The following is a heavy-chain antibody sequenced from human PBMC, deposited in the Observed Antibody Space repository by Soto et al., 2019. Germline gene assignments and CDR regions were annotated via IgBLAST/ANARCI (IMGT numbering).Heavy chain of an antibody. CDR1: GFTFSSYA. CDR3: ANEAGGPEAVAVLDY. D-gene: IGHD6-19*01. Sequence: QVQLVESGGGVVQPGRSLRLSCAASGFTFSSYAMHWVRQAPGKGLEWVAVISYAGSNNYYADFVKCRFTISRDNSKNTRNLQMNSLTAENTTVYYCANEAGGPEAVAVLDYWGQGTLVTVSS. V-gene: IGHV3-30-3*02. CDR2: ISYAGSNN. J-gene: IGHJ4*02.